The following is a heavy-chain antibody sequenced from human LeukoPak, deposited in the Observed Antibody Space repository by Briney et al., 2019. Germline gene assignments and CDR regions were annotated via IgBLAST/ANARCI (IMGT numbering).Heavy chain of an antibody. J-gene: IGHJ6*02. CDR1: GYSFTSYW. D-gene: IGHD4-17*01. CDR2: SYPGDSDT. CDR3: ARRSSPSTVITWGHYYYYGMDV. Sequence: GESLKISCKGSGYSFTSYWIGWVRQMPGKGLEWMGISYPGDSDTRYSPSFQGQVTISADKSISTAYLQWSSLKASDTAMYYCARRSSPSTVITWGHYYYYGMDVWGQGTTATVSS. V-gene: IGHV5-51*01.